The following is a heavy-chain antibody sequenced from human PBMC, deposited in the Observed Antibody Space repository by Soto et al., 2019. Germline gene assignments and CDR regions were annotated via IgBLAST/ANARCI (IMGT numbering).Heavy chain of an antibody. CDR2: IVVGSGNT. V-gene: IGHV1-58*01. D-gene: IGHD6-13*01. CDR1: GFTFTSSA. Sequence: SVKVSCKASGFTFTSSAVQWVRQARGQRLEWIGWIVVGSGNTNYAQKFQERVTITRDMSTSTAYMELSSLRSEDTAVYYCAADVRIAAGTFYSDYWGQGTLVTVSS. J-gene: IGHJ4*02. CDR3: AADVRIAAGTFYSDY.